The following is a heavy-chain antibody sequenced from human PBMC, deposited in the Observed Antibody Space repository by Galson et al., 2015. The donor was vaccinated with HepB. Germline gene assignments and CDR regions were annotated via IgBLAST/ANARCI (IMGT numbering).Heavy chain of an antibody. V-gene: IGHV1-46*01. D-gene: IGHD3-16*01. Sequence: MGWINPSNGDRNYAQKFRGRVTVTSDTSTSTVYMELTSLRSEDTAVYYCAREYVDGYFDYWGQGTLVTVSS. J-gene: IGHJ4*02. CDR3: AREYVDGYFDY. CDR2: INPSNGDR.